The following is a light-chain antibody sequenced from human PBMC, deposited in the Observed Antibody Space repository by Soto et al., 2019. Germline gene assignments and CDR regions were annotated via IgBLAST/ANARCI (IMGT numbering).Light chain of an antibody. CDR1: QSVRSD. Sequence: ETVLTQSPGTLSLSPGDRATLSCRASQSVRSDLAWYQQKPGQAPRLLIYGASSRATGIPDRFSGSGSGTDFTLIISRLEPEDFAVYHCQQYGNSPKTFGQGTKLEIK. CDR2: GAS. CDR3: QQYGNSPKT. J-gene: IGKJ1*01. V-gene: IGKV3-20*01.